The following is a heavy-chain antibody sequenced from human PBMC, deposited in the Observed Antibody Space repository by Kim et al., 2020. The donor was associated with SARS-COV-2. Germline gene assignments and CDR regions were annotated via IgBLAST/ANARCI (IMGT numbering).Heavy chain of an antibody. CDR3: ATYGPDAFDI. CDR2: IDPSDSYT. CDR1: GYSFTSYW. V-gene: IGHV5-10-1*01. J-gene: IGHJ3*02. D-gene: IGHD2-8*01. Sequence: GESLKISCKGSGYSFTSYWISWVRQMPGKGLEWMGRIDPSDSYTNYSPSFQGHVTISADKSISTAYLQWSSLKASDTAMYYCATYGPDAFDIWGQGTMVTVSS.